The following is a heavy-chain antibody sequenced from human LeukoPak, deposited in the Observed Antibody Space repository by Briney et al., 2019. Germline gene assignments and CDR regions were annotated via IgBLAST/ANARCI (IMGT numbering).Heavy chain of an antibody. CDR2: IYYSGST. J-gene: IGHJ4*02. CDR3: ARVGTAIDY. CDR1: GGSISSGDYY. V-gene: IGHV4-30-4*01. D-gene: IGHD5-18*01. Sequence: SETLSLTCTVSGGSISSGDYYWSWLRQPPGKGLEWIWYIYYSGSTYYNPSLKSRVTISVDTSKNQFSLKLSSVTAADTAVYYCARVGTAIDYWGQGTLVTVSS.